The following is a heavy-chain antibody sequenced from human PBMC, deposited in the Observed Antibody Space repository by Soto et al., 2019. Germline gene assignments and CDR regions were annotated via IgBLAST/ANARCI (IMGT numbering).Heavy chain of an antibody. D-gene: IGHD3-10*01. CDR1: GFTFSSYA. V-gene: IGHV3-23*01. CDR3: AKEANGSGNFDY. Sequence: EVQLLESGGGLVQPGGSQGLSCAASGFTFSSYAMSWVRQAPGKGLEWVSAISGSGGSTYYADSVKGRFTISRDNSKNTLYLQMNSLRAEDTAVYYSAKEANGSGNFDYWGQGTLVTVSS. J-gene: IGHJ4*02. CDR2: ISGSGGST.